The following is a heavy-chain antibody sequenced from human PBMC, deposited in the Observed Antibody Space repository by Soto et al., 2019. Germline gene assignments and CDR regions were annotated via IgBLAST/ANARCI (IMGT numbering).Heavy chain of an antibody. V-gene: IGHV4-31*03. J-gene: IGHJ4*02. Sequence: TPFLSCTFSGGSISSGGYYWGWMRQHPGKGLEWIGYIYYSGSTYYNPSLKSRVTISVDTSKNQFSLKLSSVTAAVTAVYYCARVGVHARLFDYWGQGTLVTVSS. CDR2: IYYSGST. CDR1: GGSISSGGYY. CDR3: ARVGVHARLFDY. D-gene: IGHD2-8*01.